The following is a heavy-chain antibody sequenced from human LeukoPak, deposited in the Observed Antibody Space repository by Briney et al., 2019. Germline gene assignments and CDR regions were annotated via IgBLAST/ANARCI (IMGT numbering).Heavy chain of an antibody. J-gene: IGHJ4*02. CDR2: INHSGST. CDR1: GGSFSGYY. Sequence: SETLSLTCAVYGGSFSGYYWSWIRQPPGKGPEWIGEINHSGSTNYNPSLKSRVTISVDTSKNQFSLKLSSVTAADTAVYYCARRPGSSGIDYWGQGTLVTVSS. D-gene: IGHD6-6*01. V-gene: IGHV4-34*01. CDR3: ARRPGSSGIDY.